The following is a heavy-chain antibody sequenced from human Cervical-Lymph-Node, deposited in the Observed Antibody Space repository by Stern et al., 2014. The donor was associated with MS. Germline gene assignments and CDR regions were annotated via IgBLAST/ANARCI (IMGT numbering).Heavy chain of an antibody. CDR1: GYTFTSYY. CDR3: AREHTAMGFGY. V-gene: IGHV1-46*01. D-gene: IGHD5-18*01. Sequence: VQLVQSGAEVKKPGASVKVSCKASGYTFTSYYVHWVRQATGEGLEWMGIIDPSGGSTSYAQKLQCRVTLSRDTSTSTVYMELNSLRSDDTAMYYCAREHTAMGFGYWGQGTLVTVSS. CDR2: IDPSGGST. J-gene: IGHJ4*02.